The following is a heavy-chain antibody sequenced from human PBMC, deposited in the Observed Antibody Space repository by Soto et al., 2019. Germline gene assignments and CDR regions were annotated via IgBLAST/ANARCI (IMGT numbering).Heavy chain of an antibody. CDR3: ARVPMIVVVSRSGMDV. D-gene: IGHD3-22*01. V-gene: IGHV3-30-3*01. CDR2: ISYDGSNK. J-gene: IGHJ6*02. Sequence: GGSLRLSCAASGFTFSSYAMHWVRQAPGKGLEWVAVISYDGSNKYYADSVKGRFTISRDNSKNTLYLQMNSLRAEDTAVYYCARVPMIVVVSRSGMDVWGQGNTVTVSS. CDR1: GFTFSSYA.